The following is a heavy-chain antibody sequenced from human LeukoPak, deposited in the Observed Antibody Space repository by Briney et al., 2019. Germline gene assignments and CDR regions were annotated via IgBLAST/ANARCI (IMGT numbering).Heavy chain of an antibody. CDR3: ARDNYYGSGSYYLWFDP. CDR2: IYHSGST. D-gene: IGHD3-10*01. Sequence: SETLSLTCAVSGGSISSGGYSWSWIRQPPGKGLEWIGYIYHSGSTYYNPSLKSRVTISVDRSKNQFSLKLSSVTAADTAVYYCARDNYYGSGSYYLWFDPWGQGTLVTVSS. CDR1: GGSISSGGYS. J-gene: IGHJ5*02. V-gene: IGHV4-30-2*01.